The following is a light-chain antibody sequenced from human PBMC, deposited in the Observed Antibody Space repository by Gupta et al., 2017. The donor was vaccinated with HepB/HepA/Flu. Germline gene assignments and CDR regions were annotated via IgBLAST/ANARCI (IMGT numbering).Light chain of an antibody. J-gene: IGLJ1*01. CDR2: NDN. CDR3: VGWDDSLSGYV. Sequence: QPVLTQPPSASGTPGQRVTISCSGSSSNIGNDNAYWYQQPPGTAPKLLLYNDNQRPSGVPDRFSGSKSGTTASLAISGLRSEDEADYYCVGWDDSLSGYVFGAGTKVTVL. CDR1: SSNIGNDN. V-gene: IGLV1-47*02.